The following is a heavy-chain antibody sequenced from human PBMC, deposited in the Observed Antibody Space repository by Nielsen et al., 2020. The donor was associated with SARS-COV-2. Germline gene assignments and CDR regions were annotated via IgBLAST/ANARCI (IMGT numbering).Heavy chain of an antibody. CDR3: ARDYYDSSGYCPLGY. Sequence: SETLSLTCTVSGGPISSGGYYWSWIRQHPGKGLEWIGYIYYSGSTYYNPSLKSRVTISVDTSKNQFSLKLSSVTAADTAVYYCARDYYDSSGYCPLGYWGQGTLVTVSS. CDR1: GGPISSGGYY. V-gene: IGHV4-31*03. CDR2: IYYSGST. D-gene: IGHD3-22*01. J-gene: IGHJ4*02.